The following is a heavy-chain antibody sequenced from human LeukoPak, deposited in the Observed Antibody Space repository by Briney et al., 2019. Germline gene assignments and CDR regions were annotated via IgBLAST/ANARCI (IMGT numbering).Heavy chain of an antibody. V-gene: IGHV3-74*01. J-gene: IGHJ6*03. D-gene: IGHD3-10*01. CDR2: INSDGSST. CDR3: TRAGITIVRGIYYYYYDYMDV. Sequence: GGSLRLSCAASGFTFNSYWMHWVRQAPGKGLVWVSRINSDGSSTSYADSVKGRFTISRDNAKNTLYQQMNSLRAEDTAVYYCTRAGITIVRGIYYYYYDYMDVWGKGTTVTISS. CDR1: GFTFNSYW.